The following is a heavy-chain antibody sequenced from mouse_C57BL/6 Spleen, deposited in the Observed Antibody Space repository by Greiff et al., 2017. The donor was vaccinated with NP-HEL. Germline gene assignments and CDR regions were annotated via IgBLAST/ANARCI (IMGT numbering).Heavy chain of an antibody. D-gene: IGHD1-1*01. CDR3: ARSSYGSSPFAY. J-gene: IGHJ3*01. Sequence: VKLQQPGTELVKPGASVKLSCKASGYTFTSYWMHWVKQRPGQGLEWIGNINPSNGGTNYNEKFKSKATLTVDKSSSTAYMQLSSLTSEDSAVYYCARSSYGSSPFAYWGQGTLVTVSA. V-gene: IGHV1-53*01. CDR1: GYTFTSYW. CDR2: INPSNGGT.